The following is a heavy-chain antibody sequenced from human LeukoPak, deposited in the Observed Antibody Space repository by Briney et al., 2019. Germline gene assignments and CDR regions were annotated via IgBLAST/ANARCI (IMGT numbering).Heavy chain of an antibody. Sequence: PGRSLRLSCAASGFTFSSYGMHWVRQAPGKGLEWVAVIWYDGSNKYYADSVKGRFTISRDNSMNTLYLQMSSLRAEDTAVYYCARDGGDPPFDYWGQGTLVTVSS. CDR2: IWYDGSNK. CDR1: GFTFSSYG. J-gene: IGHJ4*02. CDR3: ARDGGDPPFDY. D-gene: IGHD2-21*02. V-gene: IGHV3-33*01.